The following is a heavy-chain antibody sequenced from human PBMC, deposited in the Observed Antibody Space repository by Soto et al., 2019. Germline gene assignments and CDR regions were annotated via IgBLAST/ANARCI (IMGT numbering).Heavy chain of an antibody. D-gene: IGHD5-18*01. CDR3: ARRYGYSFDY. J-gene: IGHJ4*02. CDR1: GGSISSYY. V-gene: IGHV4-59*08. CDR2: IYYSGTT. Sequence: QVQLQESGPGLVKPSETLSLTCTVSGGSISSYYWSWIRQPPGKGLEWIGYIYYSGTTNYNPSLKSRVPISVATSKNQLSLKLSSVTAADTAVYYCARRYGYSFDYWGQGTLVTVSS.